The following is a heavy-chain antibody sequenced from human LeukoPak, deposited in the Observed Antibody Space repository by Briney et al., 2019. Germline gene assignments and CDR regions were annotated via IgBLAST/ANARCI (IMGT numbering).Heavy chain of an antibody. Sequence: GGSLRLSCDASGFTFGSHWMHWVRQAPGKGLVWVSRINSDGSITTYADSVKGRFTISRDNAKNTLHLQMNSLTAEDTALYYCARMTSVVSFDCWGQGTLVTVSS. CDR1: GFTFGSHW. CDR3: ARMTSVVSFDC. V-gene: IGHV3-74*01. D-gene: IGHD4-23*01. J-gene: IGHJ4*02. CDR2: INSDGSIT.